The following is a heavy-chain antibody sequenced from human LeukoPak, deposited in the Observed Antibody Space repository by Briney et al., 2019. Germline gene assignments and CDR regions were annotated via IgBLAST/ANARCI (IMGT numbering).Heavy chain of an antibody. D-gene: IGHD3-9*01. CDR1: GGSVRSGNYF. CDR2: IYFRGNT. CDR3: ARVDWWFDIMTGWPAITNSGMDV. V-gene: IGHV4-61*01. J-gene: IGHJ6*02. Sequence: SETLSLTCTVSGGSVRSGNYFWRWIRQSPGKGLEWIGYIYFRGNTKYSPALESRVTISEDPSKNQFSLRLTSLTAADTAVYYCARVDWWFDIMTGWPAITNSGMDVWGQGTTVIVSS.